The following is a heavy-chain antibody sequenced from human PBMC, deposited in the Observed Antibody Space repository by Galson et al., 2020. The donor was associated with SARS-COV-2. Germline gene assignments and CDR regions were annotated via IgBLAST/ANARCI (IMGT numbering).Heavy chain of an antibody. CDR2: VYYSGST. V-gene: IGHV4-59*01. D-gene: IGHD6-13*01. CDR1: GGSMRPYY. J-gene: IGHJ4*02. CDR3: AREALGSSALEF. Sequence: KASETLSLTCSVSGGSMRPYYWNWIRQSPGKGLEWIAYVYYSGSTKYNPSLESRVTISLDTSKNQFFLNLRSVTPADTAVYFCAREALGSSALEFWGQGIPVTVSS.